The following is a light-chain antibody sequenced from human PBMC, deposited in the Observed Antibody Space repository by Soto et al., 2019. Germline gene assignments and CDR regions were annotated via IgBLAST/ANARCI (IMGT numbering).Light chain of an antibody. Sequence: EIVLTQSPGTLSLSPGERATLSYRASQSVSRSYLAWYQQKPGQAPSLLIYGASSRATGIPDRFSGSGSGTDFTLTISRLEPEDFAVYYCHQYGSSPLTFGGGSKVEIK. V-gene: IGKV3-20*01. J-gene: IGKJ4*01. CDR1: QSVSRSY. CDR2: GAS. CDR3: HQYGSSPLT.